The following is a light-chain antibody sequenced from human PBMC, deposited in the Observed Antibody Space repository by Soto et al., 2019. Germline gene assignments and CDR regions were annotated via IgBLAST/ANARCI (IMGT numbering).Light chain of an antibody. Sequence: QSVLTQPASVSGSPGQSITISCVGTSGDVGSYNLVSWYQQHPGKAPKLMIYEVSKRPSGVSNRFSGSKSGNTASLTISGLQAEDEADYYCCSYAGSSTYAFGTGTKVTVL. CDR1: SGDVGSYNL. CDR3: CSYAGSSTYA. V-gene: IGLV2-23*02. CDR2: EVS. J-gene: IGLJ1*01.